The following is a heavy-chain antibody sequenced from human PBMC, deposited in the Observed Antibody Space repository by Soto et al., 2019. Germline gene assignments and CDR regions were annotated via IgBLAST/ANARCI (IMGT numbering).Heavy chain of an antibody. CDR3: ARGTYAQFDY. V-gene: IGHV1-69*01. CDR2: IIPIFGTA. CDR1: GGTFSSYA. J-gene: IGHJ4*02. D-gene: IGHD3-10*01. Sequence: SGGTFSSYAISWVRQAPGQGLEWMGGIIPIFGTANYAQKFQGRVTITADESTSTAYMELSSLRSEDTAVYYCARGTYAQFDYWGQGTLVTVSS.